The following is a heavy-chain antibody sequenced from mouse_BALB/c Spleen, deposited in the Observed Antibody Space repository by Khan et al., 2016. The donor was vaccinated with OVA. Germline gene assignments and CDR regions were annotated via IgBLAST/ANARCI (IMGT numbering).Heavy chain of an antibody. CDR3: SRHGYVAWFTY. J-gene: IGHJ3*01. Sequence: VQLKHSGPELMKPGASVKISCKASGYSFTSYYIHWVMQSHGKSLEWIGYIDPFSGGTTYNQTFEGKATLTVDKSSSKAYIHLSNLTSEDSAVYYCSRHGYVAWFTYWGQGTLVTVSA. D-gene: IGHD2-2*01. CDR1: GYSFTSYY. V-gene: IGHV1S135*01. CDR2: IDPFSGGT.